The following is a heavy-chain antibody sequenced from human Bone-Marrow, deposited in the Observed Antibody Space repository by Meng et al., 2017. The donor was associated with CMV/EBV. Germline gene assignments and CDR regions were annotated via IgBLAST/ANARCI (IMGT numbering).Heavy chain of an antibody. V-gene: IGHV4-39*01. D-gene: IGHD4-11*01. CDR2: IYYSGST. CDR3: ARVNYSNYYFDY. Sequence: GPLRLSCTVSGGSISNYYWGWIRQPPGKGLEWIGSIYYSGSTYYNPSLKSRVTISVDTSKNQFSLKLSSVTAADTAVYYCARVNYSNYYFDYWGQGTLVTVSS. CDR1: GGSISNYY. J-gene: IGHJ4*02.